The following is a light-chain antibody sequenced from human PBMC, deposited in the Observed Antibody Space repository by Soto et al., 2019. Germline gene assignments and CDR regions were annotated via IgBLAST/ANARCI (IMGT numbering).Light chain of an antibody. J-gene: IGKJ1*01. Sequence: EIVLAQSPGTLSLSPGERATLSCRASQTISSRYLTWYQQKSGQVPRLLIYGASSRATGIPDRFSVSGSGTEFSLTISRLEPEVVAVYYCHHSGNSHGTFGQGTKVEFK. V-gene: IGKV3-20*01. CDR3: HHSGNSHGT. CDR1: QTISSRY. CDR2: GAS.